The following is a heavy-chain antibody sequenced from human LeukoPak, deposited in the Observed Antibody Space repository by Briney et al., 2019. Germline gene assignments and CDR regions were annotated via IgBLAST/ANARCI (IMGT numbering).Heavy chain of an antibody. Sequence: ASVKVSCKASGYTFTSYGISWVRQAPGQGLEWMGWISAYNGNTNYAQKLQGRVTMTTDTSTSTAYMELRSLRSDDTAVYYCARAILRYFDWLPVDYFDYWGQGTLVTVSS. CDR1: GYTFTSYG. CDR3: ARAILRYFDWLPVDYFDY. CDR2: ISAYNGNT. D-gene: IGHD3-9*01. V-gene: IGHV1-18*01. J-gene: IGHJ4*02.